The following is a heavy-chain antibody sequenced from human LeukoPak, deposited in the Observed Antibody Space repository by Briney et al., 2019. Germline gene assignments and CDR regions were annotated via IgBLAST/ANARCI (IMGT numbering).Heavy chain of an antibody. CDR3: ARGTSGWTIGYFDY. V-gene: IGHV3-7*04. Sequence: GGSLRLSCAASGFTLSSYWMSWVRQAPGKGLEWVANIKQDGSEKYYVDSVKGRFTISRDNAKNSLYLQMNSLRAEDTAVYYCARGTSGWTIGYFDYWGQGTLVTVSS. CDR1: GFTLSSYW. D-gene: IGHD6-19*01. CDR2: IKQDGSEK. J-gene: IGHJ4*02.